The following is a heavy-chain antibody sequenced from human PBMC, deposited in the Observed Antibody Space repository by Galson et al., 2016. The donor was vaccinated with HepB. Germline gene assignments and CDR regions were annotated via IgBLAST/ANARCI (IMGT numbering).Heavy chain of an antibody. J-gene: IGHJ5*02. CDR2: VIPFGGAT. CDR3: APDGVELLLRGVDR. Sequence: SVKVSCKASGGSLTKPISWVRQAPGQGLEWLGGVIPFGGATNYAEKFHDRLSITADGSTGTSYRELSILTSEDTAIYYCAPDGVELLLRGVDRWGQGTLVTVSS. D-gene: IGHD1-7*01. V-gene: IGHV1-69*13. CDR1: GGSLTKP.